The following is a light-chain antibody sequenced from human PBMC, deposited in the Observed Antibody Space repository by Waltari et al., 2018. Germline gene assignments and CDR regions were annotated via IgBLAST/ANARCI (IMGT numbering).Light chain of an antibody. V-gene: IGLV2-14*01. CDR3: SSYTSSSTLV. CDR2: EVS. Sequence: QPALTHPASVPGSPGQPIPISCPGPPSAVGGYNYVSWYQQHPGKAPKLMIYEVSNRPSGVSNRFSGSKSGNTASLTISGLQAEDEADYYCSSYTSSSTLVFGGGTKLTVL. CDR1: PSAVGGYNY. J-gene: IGLJ3*02.